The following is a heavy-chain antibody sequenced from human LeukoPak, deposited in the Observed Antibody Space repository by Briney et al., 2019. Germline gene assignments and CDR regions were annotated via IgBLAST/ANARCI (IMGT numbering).Heavy chain of an antibody. J-gene: IGHJ4*02. CDR3: ATYYDSSGYRFDY. D-gene: IGHD3-22*01. Sequence: SQTLSLTCTVSGGSISSGGYYWSWIRQHPGKGLEWIGYSYYSGSTNYNPSLTSRVTMSVDKSKNQFSLKLSSVTAADTAVYYCATYYDSSGYRFDYWGQGTLVTVSS. V-gene: IGHV4-31*09. CDR2: SYYSGST. CDR1: GGSISSGGYY.